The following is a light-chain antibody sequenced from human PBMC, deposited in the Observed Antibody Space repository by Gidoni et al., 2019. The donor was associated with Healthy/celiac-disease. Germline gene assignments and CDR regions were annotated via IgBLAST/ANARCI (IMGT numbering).Light chain of an antibody. J-gene: IGKJ2*01. CDR2: WAS. CDR1: QSVLYSSNNKNY. V-gene: IGKV4-1*01. Sequence: DIVLTQSPASLAVSLGERATINCKSSQSVLYSSNNKNYLAWYQQKPGQPPKLLIYWASTRESGVPERFSGSGSGTDVTLTISSLQAEDVAVYYCQQYYSTPRTFGQGTKLEIK. CDR3: QQYYSTPRT.